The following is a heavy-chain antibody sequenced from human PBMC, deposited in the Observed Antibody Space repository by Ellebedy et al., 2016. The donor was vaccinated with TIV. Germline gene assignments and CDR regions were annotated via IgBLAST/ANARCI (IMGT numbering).Heavy chain of an antibody. CDR2: INPSGGST. CDR1: GYTFTSYY. V-gene: IGHV1-46*01. CDR3: AREVGIAARQATEYFQH. D-gene: IGHD6-6*01. J-gene: IGHJ1*01. Sequence: ASVKVSXXASGYTFTSYYMHWVRQAPGQGLEWMGIINPSGGSTSYAQKFQGRVTMTRDTSTSTVYMELSSLRSEDTAVYYCAREVGIAARQATEYFQHWGQGTLVTVSS.